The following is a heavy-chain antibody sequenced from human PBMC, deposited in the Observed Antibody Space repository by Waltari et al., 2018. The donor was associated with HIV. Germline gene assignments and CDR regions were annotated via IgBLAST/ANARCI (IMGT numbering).Heavy chain of an antibody. CDR2: IHHSGST. CDR3: ARFVRPAVQDAFDI. J-gene: IGHJ3*02. D-gene: IGHD3-10*01. V-gene: IGHV4-34*02. CDR1: GGSFSGYY. Sequence: VQLQQWGAGLLKPSETLSLTCAVYGGSFSGYYWSWIRQPPGKGLEWIGEIHHSGSTTDNPSLKSRVNISLDTSKNQLSFRLNSVTAADTAVYYCARFVRPAVQDAFDIWGPGTMVVVSS.